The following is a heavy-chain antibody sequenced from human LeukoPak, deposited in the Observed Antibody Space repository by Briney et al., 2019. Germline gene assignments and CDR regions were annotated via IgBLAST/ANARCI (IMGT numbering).Heavy chain of an antibody. CDR1: GFTFSSYE. V-gene: IGHV3-48*03. CDR3: AKDPQVATIDYFDF. D-gene: IGHD5-12*01. J-gene: IGHJ4*02. CDR2: ISSSGSTI. Sequence: PGGSLRLSCAASGFTFSSYEMNWVRQAPGKGLEWVSYISSSGSTIYYADSVKGRFTISRDNSKNTLYLQMNSLRAEDTAVYYCAKDPQVATIDYFDFWGQGTLVTVSS.